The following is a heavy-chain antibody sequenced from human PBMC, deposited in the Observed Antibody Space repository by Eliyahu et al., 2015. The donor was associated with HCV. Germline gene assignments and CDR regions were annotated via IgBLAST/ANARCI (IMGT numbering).Heavy chain of an antibody. D-gene: IGHD5-18*01. V-gene: IGHV4-39*01. Sequence: QLQLQESGPGLVKPSETLSLTCTVSGGSISSGSSSYYWGWIRQPPGKGLEWIASIYYSGSTYYNPSLKSRVTISVDTSKNQFSLKLSSVTAADTAVYYCARQLYTAMIRAPFDYWGQGTLVTVSS. CDR3: ARQLYTAMIRAPFDY. CDR2: IYYSGST. J-gene: IGHJ4*02. CDR1: GGSISSGSSSYY.